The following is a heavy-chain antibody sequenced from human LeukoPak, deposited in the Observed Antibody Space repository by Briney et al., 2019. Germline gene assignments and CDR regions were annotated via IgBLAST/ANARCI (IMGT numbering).Heavy chain of an antibody. CDR3: ATGYCSGGSCPYYYYMDV. D-gene: IGHD2-15*01. CDR1: GFTVSSNY. J-gene: IGHJ6*03. Sequence: GGSLRLSCAASGFTVSSNYVSWVRQAPGKGLEWVSVIYGGGSTYYADSVKGRFTISRDNSKNTLYLQMNSLRAEDTAVYYCATGYCSGGSCPYYYYMDVWGKGTTVTISS. V-gene: IGHV3-53*05. CDR2: IYGGGST.